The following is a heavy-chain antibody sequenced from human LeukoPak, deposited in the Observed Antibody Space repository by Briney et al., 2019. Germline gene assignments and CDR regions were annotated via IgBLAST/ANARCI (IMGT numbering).Heavy chain of an antibody. CDR2: ISGSGGST. Sequence: PGGSLRLSCAASGFTFSSYAMSWVRQAPGKGLEWVSAISGSGGSTYYADSVKGRFTISRDNSKNTLYLQMNSLRAEDTALYYCAKGRSPYYYGSGSYYSLYYFDYWGQGTLVTVSS. V-gene: IGHV3-23*01. CDR3: AKGRSPYYYGSGSYYSLYYFDY. CDR1: GFTFSSYA. D-gene: IGHD3-10*01. J-gene: IGHJ4*02.